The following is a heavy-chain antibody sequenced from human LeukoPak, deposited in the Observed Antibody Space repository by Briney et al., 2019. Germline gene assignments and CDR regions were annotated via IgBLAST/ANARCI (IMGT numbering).Heavy chain of an antibody. Sequence: GGSLRLSCAASGFTFSSYWMHWVRQATGKALVWVSRITSDGGTTGYADSVKGRFTISRDNAKNTLFLLMNSLRAEDTAVYYCATGGGWWSPDYWGQGTLVTVSS. CDR3: ATGGGWWSPDY. J-gene: IGHJ4*02. CDR2: ITSDGGTT. V-gene: IGHV3-74*01. CDR1: GFTFSSYW. D-gene: IGHD2-15*01.